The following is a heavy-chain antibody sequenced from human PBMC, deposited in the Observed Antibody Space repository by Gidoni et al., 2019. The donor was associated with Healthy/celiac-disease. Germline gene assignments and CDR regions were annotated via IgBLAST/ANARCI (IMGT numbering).Heavy chain of an antibody. CDR3: ARGAHYDFSLDY. CDR1: VASISSGCYY. Sequence: QVQLQESGPRLVKPSQTLCLTRTVSVASISSGCYYWSCIRQPAGKGLEWIGRIDTSGSTNYNPSLKSRVTMSVDTSKNQFSLKLSSVTAADTAVYYCARGAHYDFSLDYWGQGTLVTVSS. V-gene: IGHV4-61*02. CDR2: IDTSGST. D-gene: IGHD3-3*01. J-gene: IGHJ4*02.